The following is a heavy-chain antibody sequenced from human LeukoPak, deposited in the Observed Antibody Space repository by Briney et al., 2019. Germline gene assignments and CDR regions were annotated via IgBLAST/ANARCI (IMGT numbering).Heavy chain of an antibody. J-gene: IGHJ2*01. Sequence: PGGSLRLSCAASGFTFSSYAMSWVRQAPGKGLEWVSTISGSGGSTYYADSVKGRFTISRDNSKNTLYLQMNSLRAEDTAVYYCAKVVGFVVPPAAMFDWYLDLWGRGTLVTVSS. CDR2: ISGSGGST. V-gene: IGHV3-23*01. D-gene: IGHD2-2*01. CDR3: AKVVGFVVPPAAMFDWYLDL. CDR1: GFTFSSYA.